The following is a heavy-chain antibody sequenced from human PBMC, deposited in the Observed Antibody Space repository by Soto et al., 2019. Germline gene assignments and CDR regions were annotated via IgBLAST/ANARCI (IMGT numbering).Heavy chain of an antibody. J-gene: IGHJ4*02. CDR3: ARRVPTYGIVDY. D-gene: IGHD4-17*01. CDR2: IYYSGST. V-gene: IGHV4-59*08. Sequence: SETLSLTSTVSGGSISSYYWSWIRQPPGKGLEWIGYIYYSGSTNYNPSLKSRVTISVDTSKNQFSLKLSSVTAADTAVYYCARRVPTYGIVDYWGQGTLVTVSS. CDR1: GGSISSYY.